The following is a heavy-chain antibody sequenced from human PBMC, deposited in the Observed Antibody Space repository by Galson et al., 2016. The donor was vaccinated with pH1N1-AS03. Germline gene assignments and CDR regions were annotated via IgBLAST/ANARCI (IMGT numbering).Heavy chain of an antibody. D-gene: IGHD3-22*01. CDR3: ARDGGYSSGWIDF. CDR1: GFTFGTYT. CDR2: ISSSSRFI. Sequence: SLRLSCAASGFTFGTYTMNWVRQAPGKGLEWVAYISSSSRFIYYADAVLGRFTISKDSPKNSVYLHMNGLRADDTAVYYCARDGGYSSGWIDFWGQGTLVSVSS. V-gene: IGHV3-21*01. J-gene: IGHJ4*02.